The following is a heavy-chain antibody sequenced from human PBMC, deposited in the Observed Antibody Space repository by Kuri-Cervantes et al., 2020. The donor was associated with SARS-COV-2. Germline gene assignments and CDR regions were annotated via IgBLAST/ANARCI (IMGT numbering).Heavy chain of an antibody. D-gene: IGHD1-1*01. J-gene: IGHJ3*02. V-gene: IGHV4-59*01. Sequence: SESLSLTCTLSGGSICSYYWSWIRSPPGKGLEWIGYIYYSGSTNYNSSLKSRVTISAVTPKNQLSLKRSPGTAADTAVYCCARGGNGNDGFDIWGQGTLVTVSS. CDR2: IYYSGST. CDR1: GGSICSYY. CDR3: ARGGNGNDGFDI.